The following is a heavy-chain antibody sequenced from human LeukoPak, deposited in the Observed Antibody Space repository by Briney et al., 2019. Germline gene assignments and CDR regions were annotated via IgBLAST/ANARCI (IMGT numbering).Heavy chain of an antibody. V-gene: IGHV1-69*06. CDR2: IIPIFGTA. CDR3: AKAPSGYYYTFDY. Sequence: ASVKVSCKASGGTFSSYAISWVRQAPGQGLEWMGGIIPIFGTANYAQKFQGRVTITADKSTSTAYMELSSLRAEDTAVYYCAKAPSGYYYTFDYWGQGTLVTVSS. D-gene: IGHD3-22*01. J-gene: IGHJ4*02. CDR1: GGTFSSYA.